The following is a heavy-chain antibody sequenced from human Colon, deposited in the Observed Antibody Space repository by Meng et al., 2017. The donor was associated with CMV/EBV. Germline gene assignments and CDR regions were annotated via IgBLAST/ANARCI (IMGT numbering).Heavy chain of an antibody. CDR1: GYTFTNYY. CDR2: INPSGSRT. D-gene: IGHD2-2*01. CDR3: AREGGYCSSNECQNRPFNYYYGMDV. V-gene: IGHV1-46*01. J-gene: IGHJ6*02. Sequence: ASVKVSCKASGYTFTNYYMHWVRQAPGQGLEWMGIINPSGSRTSYGQRFQGRVTMTRDTSASTVYMELSSLRSEDTAVYYCAREGGYCSSNECQNRPFNYYYGMDVWGQGTTVTVSS.